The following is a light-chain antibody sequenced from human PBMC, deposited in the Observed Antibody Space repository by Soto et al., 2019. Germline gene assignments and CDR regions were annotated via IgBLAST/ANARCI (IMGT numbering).Light chain of an antibody. J-gene: IGKJ1*01. Sequence: DIHMTQSPSSLSVSVGDRVTITCRTSQNINAWLAWYQQRPGQAPKLLIYDASTVQSGVPSRFSGSGSRTEFTLNISSLQPDDSANYYCQRSILYSPWTFGQGTKV. CDR2: DAS. CDR3: QRSILYSPWT. CDR1: QNINAW. V-gene: IGKV1-5*01.